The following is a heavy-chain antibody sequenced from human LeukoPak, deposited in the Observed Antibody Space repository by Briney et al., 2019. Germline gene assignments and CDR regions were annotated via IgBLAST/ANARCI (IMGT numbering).Heavy chain of an antibody. CDR1: GFTFSSYE. Sequence: GGSLRLSCAASGFTFSSYEMNWVRQAPGKGLEWVSYISSSGSTIYYADSVKGRFTISRDNSKNTLYLQMNSLRAEDTAVYYCASGMTRDAFDIWGQGTMVTVSS. V-gene: IGHV3-48*03. CDR2: ISSSGSTI. J-gene: IGHJ3*02. D-gene: IGHD4-11*01. CDR3: ASGMTRDAFDI.